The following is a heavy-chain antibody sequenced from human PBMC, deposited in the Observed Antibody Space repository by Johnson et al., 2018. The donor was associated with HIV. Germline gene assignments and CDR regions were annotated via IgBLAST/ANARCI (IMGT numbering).Heavy chain of an antibody. CDR1: GVNVSSSY. J-gene: IGHJ3*02. CDR2: VYARGNT. D-gene: IGHD6-6*01. CDR3: AKKGGRYSSSHDAFDI. V-gene: IGHV3-66*03. Sequence: VQLVESGGGLIQPGGSPRLSCAASGVNVSSSYMTWVRQAPGEGLEWVSIVYARGNTYYADSVKGRFTISRDNSKNTLYLQMNSLRAEDTAVYYCAKKGGRYSSSHDAFDIWGQGTMVTVSS.